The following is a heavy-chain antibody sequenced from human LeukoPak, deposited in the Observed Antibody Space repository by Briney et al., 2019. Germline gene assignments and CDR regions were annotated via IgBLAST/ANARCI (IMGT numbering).Heavy chain of an antibody. CDR3: ARARARSSSWYGGGYYYYYMDV. D-gene: IGHD6-13*01. CDR2: INHSGST. J-gene: IGHJ6*03. CDR1: GGSFSGYY. Sequence: SETLSLTCAVYGGSFSGYYWSWIRQPPGKGLEWIGEINHSGSTNYNPSLKSRVTISVDTSKNQFSLKLSSATAADTAVYYCARARARSSSWYGGGYYYYYMDVWGKGTTVTVSS. V-gene: IGHV4-34*01.